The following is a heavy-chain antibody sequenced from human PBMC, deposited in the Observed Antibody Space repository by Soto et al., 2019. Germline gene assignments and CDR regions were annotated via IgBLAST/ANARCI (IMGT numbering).Heavy chain of an antibody. CDR2: IYNSGGT. V-gene: IGHV4-4*02. CDR3: ARVAVAGTRFDY. Sequence: QVQLQESGPGLVKPSGTLSLTCAVSGGSISSSNWWSWVRQPQGKGLGGIGEIYNSGGTNYNPSLTSRVXXXVXXSKNQFSLKLSSVTAADTAVYYCARVAVAGTRFDYWGQGTLVTVSS. D-gene: IGHD6-19*01. J-gene: IGHJ4*02. CDR1: GGSISSSNW.